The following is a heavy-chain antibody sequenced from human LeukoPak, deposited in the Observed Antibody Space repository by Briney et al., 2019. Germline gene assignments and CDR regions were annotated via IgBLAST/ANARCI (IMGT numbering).Heavy chain of an antibody. CDR3: ARGALYYMDV. Sequence: GGSLRLSCAASGFTFSSYSMNWVRQAPGKGLEWVSYISSSSTIYYADSVKGRFTISRDNAKNSLYLQMNSLRAEDTAVYYCARGALYYMDVWGKGTTVTVSS. V-gene: IGHV3-48*01. J-gene: IGHJ6*03. CDR1: GFTFSSYS. CDR2: ISSSSTI.